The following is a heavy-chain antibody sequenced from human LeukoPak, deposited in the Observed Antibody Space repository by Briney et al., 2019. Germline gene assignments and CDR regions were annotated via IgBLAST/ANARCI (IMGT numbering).Heavy chain of an antibody. D-gene: IGHD6-25*01. V-gene: IGHV3-33*01. CDR1: GFTFSGHA. J-gene: IGHJ4*02. CDR3: AGRHFDN. CDR2: IWYDGSNQ. Sequence: PGRSLRLSCAASGFTFSGHAMHWVRQAPGKRLEWVAFIWYDGSNQYYADSVKGRITISRDNSKNMVYLQMNSLRAEDTAVYYCAGRHFDNWGQGTLVTVSS.